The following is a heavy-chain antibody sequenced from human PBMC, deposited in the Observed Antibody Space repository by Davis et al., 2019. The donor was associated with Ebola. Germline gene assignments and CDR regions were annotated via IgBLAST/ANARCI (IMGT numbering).Heavy chain of an antibody. CDR2: IIPIFGTA. V-gene: IGHV1-69*13. CDR3: ARHPTIFGVVTTPGMDV. D-gene: IGHD3-3*01. CDR1: GGTFSSYA. Sequence: SVKVSCKASGGTFSSYAISWVRQAPGQGLEWMGGIIPIFGTANYAQKFQGRVTITADESTSTAYMELSSLRSEDTAVYYCARHPTIFGVVTTPGMDVWGQGTTVTVSS. J-gene: IGHJ6*02.